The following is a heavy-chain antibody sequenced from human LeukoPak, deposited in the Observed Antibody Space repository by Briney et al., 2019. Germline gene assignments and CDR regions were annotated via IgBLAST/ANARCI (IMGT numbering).Heavy chain of an antibody. Sequence: GGSPRLSCAASGFTVSRNYMSWVRQAPGKGLEWVSVIYSGGSTYYADSVKGRFTISRDNSKNTLYLQMNSLRAEDTAVYYCARPRGGYYDSSGLDAFDIWGQGTMVTVSS. D-gene: IGHD3-22*01. J-gene: IGHJ3*02. CDR2: IYSGGST. V-gene: IGHV3-66*02. CDR3: ARPRGGYYDSSGLDAFDI. CDR1: GFTVSRNY.